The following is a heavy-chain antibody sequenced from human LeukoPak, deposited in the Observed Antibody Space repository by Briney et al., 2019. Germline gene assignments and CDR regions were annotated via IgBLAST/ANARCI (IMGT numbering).Heavy chain of an antibody. CDR3: AKDRATVTTGVYFDY. J-gene: IGHJ4*02. CDR2: ISSSSNYI. D-gene: IGHD4-17*01. Sequence: GGSLRLSCAASGFTFSTYSMNWVRQAPGKGLEWVSSISSSSNYIYYADSVKGRFTISRDNSKNTLYLQMNSLRAEDTAVYYCAKDRATVTTGVYFDYWGQGTLVTVSS. V-gene: IGHV3-21*04. CDR1: GFTFSTYS.